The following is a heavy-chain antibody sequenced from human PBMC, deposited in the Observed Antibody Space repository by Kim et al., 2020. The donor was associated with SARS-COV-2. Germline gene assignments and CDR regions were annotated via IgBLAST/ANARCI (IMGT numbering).Heavy chain of an antibody. Sequence: ASVKVSCKASGYTFTSYYMHWVRQAPGQGLEWMGIINPSGGSTSYAQKFQGRVTMTRDTSTSTVYMELSSLRSEDTAVYYCARDRFSYDSSGHYYYYGMDVWGQGTTVTVSS. D-gene: IGHD3-22*01. V-gene: IGHV1-46*01. J-gene: IGHJ6*02. CDR1: GYTFTSYY. CDR3: ARDRFSYDSSGHYYYYGMDV. CDR2: INPSGGST.